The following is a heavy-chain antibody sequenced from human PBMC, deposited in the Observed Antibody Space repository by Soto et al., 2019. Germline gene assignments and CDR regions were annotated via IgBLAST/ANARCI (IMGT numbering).Heavy chain of an antibody. CDR3: VKDVYSGSSGQFDL. J-gene: IGHJ5*02. CDR1: GCSFSSYA. CDR2: ISATDVAT. D-gene: IGHD1-26*01. V-gene: IGHV3-23*01. Sequence: EVQLLESGGGLVQPGGSLRLSCAASGCSFSSYAMGWVRQAPGKGLEWVSIISATDVATYYADSVKGHFIIARDDSRRTLFLQMNSLRAEDTAVYHCVKDVYSGSSGQFDLWGQGTLVTVSS.